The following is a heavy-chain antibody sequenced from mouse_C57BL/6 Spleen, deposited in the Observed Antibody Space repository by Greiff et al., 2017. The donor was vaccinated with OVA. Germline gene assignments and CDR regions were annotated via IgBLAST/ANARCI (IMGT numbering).Heavy chain of an antibody. CDR3: ARPYYYGSSYGGYFDV. Sequence: VQLQQPGAELVKPGASVKLSCKASGYTFTSYWMHWVKQRPGQGLEWIGMIHPNSGSTNYNEKFKSKATLTVDKSSSTAYMQLSSLTSEDSAVYYFARPYYYGSSYGGYFDVWGTGTTVTVSS. V-gene: IGHV1-64*01. D-gene: IGHD1-1*01. CDR1: GYTFTSYW. CDR2: IHPNSGST. J-gene: IGHJ1*03.